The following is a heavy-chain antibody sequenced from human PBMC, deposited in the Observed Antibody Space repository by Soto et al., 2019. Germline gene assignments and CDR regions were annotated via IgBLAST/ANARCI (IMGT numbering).Heavy chain of an antibody. CDR2: INPKSGGT. CDR3: VRDLAKGGGSAGFDY. J-gene: IGHJ4*02. V-gene: IGHV1-2*02. D-gene: IGHD1-26*01. Sequence: ASVKVSCKASGYTFTVYYMHWVRQAPGQGLEWMGWINPKSGGTMYPQKFQGRVTMTWDTSISTAYMALTRLRSDDTAVYYCVRDLAKGGGSAGFDYWGQGTLVTVSS. CDR1: GYTFTVYY.